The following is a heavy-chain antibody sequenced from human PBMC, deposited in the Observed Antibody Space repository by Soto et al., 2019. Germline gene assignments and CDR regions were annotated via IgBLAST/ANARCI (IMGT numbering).Heavy chain of an antibody. V-gene: IGHV5-51*01. CDR1: GYSFSTYL. D-gene: IGHD3-22*01. CDR2: IYPLNSDT. Sequence: PGESLKISFKTSGYSFSTYLIGWVRQMPVKGLEWMGIIYPLNSDTRYSPSFQGQVTLSADKSISTAYLQWSSLKASDTAMYYCARRDNSGFPDYWGQGTLVTVSP. J-gene: IGHJ4*02. CDR3: ARRDNSGFPDY.